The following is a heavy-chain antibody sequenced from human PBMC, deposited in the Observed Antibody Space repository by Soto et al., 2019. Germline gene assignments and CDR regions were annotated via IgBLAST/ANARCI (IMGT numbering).Heavy chain of an antibody. CDR1: GFTFSSYG. J-gene: IGHJ6*02. V-gene: IGHV3-33*01. Sequence: PGGSLRLSCAASGFTFSSYGMHWFRQAPGKGLEWVAVIWYDGSNKYYADSVKGRFTISRDNSKNTLYLRMNSLRAEDTAVYYCARECYDFWSGYLRAPMDVWGQGTTVTVSS. CDR3: ARECYDFWSGYLRAPMDV. D-gene: IGHD3-3*01. CDR2: IWYDGSNK.